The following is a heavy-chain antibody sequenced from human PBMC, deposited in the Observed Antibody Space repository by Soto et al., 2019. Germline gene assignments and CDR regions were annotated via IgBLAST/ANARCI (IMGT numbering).Heavy chain of an antibody. CDR1: GYTFTGYY. J-gene: IGHJ4*02. CDR2: INPNSGGT. Sequence: QVQLVQSGAEVKKPGASVKVSCKASGYTFTGYYMHWVRQAPGQGLVWMGWINPNSGGTNYAQKFQGWVTMTRDTSISTDYMELSRLRSDDTAVYYCARDRNSGYDPYFDYWGQGTLVTVSS. CDR3: ARDRNSGYDPYFDY. V-gene: IGHV1-2*04. D-gene: IGHD5-12*01.